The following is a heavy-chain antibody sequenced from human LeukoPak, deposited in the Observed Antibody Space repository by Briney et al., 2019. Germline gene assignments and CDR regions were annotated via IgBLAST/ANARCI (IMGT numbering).Heavy chain of an antibody. CDR2: IYYSGST. D-gene: IGHD3-3*01. V-gene: IGHV4-59*01. Sequence: SETLSLTRTVSGGSICIYYWSWLPPPPGKGGEWSGYIYYSGSTNYNPSLKSRVTISVDTSKNQFSLKLSSVTAADTAVYYCARVNDDFWSGSMDVWGKGTTVTVSS. J-gene: IGHJ6*03. CDR3: ARVNDDFWSGSMDV. CDR1: GGSICIYY.